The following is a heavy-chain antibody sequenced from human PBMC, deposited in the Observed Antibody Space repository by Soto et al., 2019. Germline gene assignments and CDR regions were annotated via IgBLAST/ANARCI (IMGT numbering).Heavy chain of an antibody. CDR2: IIHILGIA. D-gene: IGHD2-15*01. J-gene: IGHJ4*02. CDR3: ARAGYGYLDY. CDR1: GGTFSSYT. V-gene: IGHV1-69*02. Sequence: QVQLVQSGAEVKKPGSSVKVSCKASGGTFSSYTISWVRQAPGQGLEWMGRIIHILGIANYAQKVQGRVTITEDKSTRTAYMELSSLRSEDTAVYYCARAGYGYLDYWGQGTLVTVSS.